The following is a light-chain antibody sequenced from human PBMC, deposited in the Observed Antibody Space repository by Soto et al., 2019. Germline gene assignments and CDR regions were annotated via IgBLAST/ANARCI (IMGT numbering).Light chain of an antibody. J-gene: IGLJ1*01. CDR2: EGS. CDR1: SSDVGNYNL. Sequence: QSALTQPASVSGSPGQSITISCTGSSSDVGNYNLVSWYQQHPGKAPKLIIYEGSKRPSGVSNRFSGSKSDNTASLTISGLQAEDEADYYCCSYAGTYTYVFGTGTKLTVL. CDR3: CSYAGTYTYV. V-gene: IGLV2-23*01.